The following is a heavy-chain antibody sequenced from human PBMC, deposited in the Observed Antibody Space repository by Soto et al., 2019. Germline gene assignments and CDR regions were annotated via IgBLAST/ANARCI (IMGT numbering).Heavy chain of an antibody. CDR2: IKSESDGGTR. D-gene: IGHD3-3*01. CDR3: TIGKEVEGFRFLRWLFYD. CDR1: GFSFSNAY. J-gene: IGHJ4*02. Sequence: EVQLVESGGGFVTPGGSLRLSCAASGFSFSNAYMNWVRQAPGRGLEWVGRIKSESDGGTRDYAAPVKGRLTISRDNSRNTVYLQMDSLETEDTGIYYCTIGKEVEGFRFLRWLFYDWGQGTLVTVSS. V-gene: IGHV3-15*01.